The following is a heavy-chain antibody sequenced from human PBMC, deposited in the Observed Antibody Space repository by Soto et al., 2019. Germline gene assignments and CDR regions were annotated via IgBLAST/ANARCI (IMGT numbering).Heavy chain of an antibody. V-gene: IGHV1-3*01. CDR3: ARGYGGAIGWCDP. CDR1: GYTFTSYA. CDR2: ITAGNGNT. J-gene: IGHJ5*02. Sequence: QVQLVQSGAEVKKPGASVKVSCKASGYTFTSYAMHWVRQAPGQRLERMGWITAGNGNTKYSQKFQGRVTITRDTSASTADMERSSLRSEETAVYYCARGYGGAIGWCDPWGEGTLVTVSS. D-gene: IGHD2-21*01.